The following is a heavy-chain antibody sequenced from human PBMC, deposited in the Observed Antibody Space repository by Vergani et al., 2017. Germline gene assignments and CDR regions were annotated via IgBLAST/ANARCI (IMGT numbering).Heavy chain of an antibody. CDR1: GGSFGSYA. Sequence: QVQLVQSGAEVKRPGASVKVSCKSSGGSFGSYAITWVRQAPGQGLEWVGGIIPMLGTVKYAQRFEDRVTIPADESPTTAYMELSRLRSEGTAVYYCARNSHDYGDYYFDSWGQGALVTVAS. D-gene: IGHD4-17*01. CDR3: ARNSHDYGDYYFDS. J-gene: IGHJ4*02. V-gene: IGHV1-69*01. CDR2: IIPMLGTV.